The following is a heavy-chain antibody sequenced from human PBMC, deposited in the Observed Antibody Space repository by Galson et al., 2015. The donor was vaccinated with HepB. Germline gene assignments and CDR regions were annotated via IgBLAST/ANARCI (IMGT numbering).Heavy chain of an antibody. CDR3: ATDRGTLDPGIAVAAVYAFDI. CDR1: GYTLTELS. J-gene: IGHJ3*02. D-gene: IGHD6-19*01. V-gene: IGHV1-24*01. CDR2: FDPEDGET. Sequence: SVKVSCKVSGYTLTELSMHWVRQAPGKGLEWMGGFDPEDGETIYAQKFQGRVTMTEDTSTDTAYMELSSLRSEDTAVYYCATDRGTLDPGIAVAAVYAFDIWGQGTMVTVSS.